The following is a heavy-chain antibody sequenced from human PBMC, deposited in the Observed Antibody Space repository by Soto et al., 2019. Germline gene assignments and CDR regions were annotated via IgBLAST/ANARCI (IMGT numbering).Heavy chain of an antibody. D-gene: IGHD3-10*01. J-gene: IGHJ2*01. CDR1: GFTFSSYW. V-gene: IGHV3-74*01. CDR3: AREVRAIRSYWYFDL. CDR2: INSDGSST. Sequence: EVQLVESGGGLVQPGGSLRLSWAASGFTFSSYWMHWVRQAPGKGLVWVSRINSDGSSTSYADSVKGRFTISRDNAKNTLYLQMNRLRAEDTAVYYCAREVRAIRSYWYFDLWGRGTLVTVSS.